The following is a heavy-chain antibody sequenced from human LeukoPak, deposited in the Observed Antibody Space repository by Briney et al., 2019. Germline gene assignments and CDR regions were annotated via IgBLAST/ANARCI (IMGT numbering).Heavy chain of an antibody. D-gene: IGHD1-26*01. V-gene: IGHV3-15*01. CDR1: GFTFSNAW. CDR2: IKSKTDGGTT. CDR3: TTWELKYRQTVDY. Sequence: PGRSLRLSCAASGFTFSNAWMSSVRQAPGKGLEWVGRIKSKTDGGTTDYAAPVKGRFTISRDDSKNTLYLQMNSLKTEDTAVYYCTTWELKYRQTVDYWGQGTLVTVSS. J-gene: IGHJ4*02.